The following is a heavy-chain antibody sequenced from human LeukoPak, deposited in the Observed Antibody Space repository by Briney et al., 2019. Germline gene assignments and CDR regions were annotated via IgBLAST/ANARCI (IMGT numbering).Heavy chain of an antibody. V-gene: IGHV1-46*01. Sequence: ASVKVSCKAAGYTFTDYYMHWVGQSPGQGLEWMGIINPSGGSPSYAQKFQGRVTMTKDTSTSTVYMELSRMRSEDTAVYYCARVSVGATYFGAFDIWGQGRMVTVSS. J-gene: IGHJ3*02. CDR2: INPSGGSP. D-gene: IGHD1-26*01. CDR1: GYTFTDYY. CDR3: ARVSVGATYFGAFDI.